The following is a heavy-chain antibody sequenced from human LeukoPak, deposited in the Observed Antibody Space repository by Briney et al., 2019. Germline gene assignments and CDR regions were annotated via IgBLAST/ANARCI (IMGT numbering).Heavy chain of an antibody. D-gene: IGHD3-10*01. CDR2: IYYSGST. Sequence: SQTLSLTCTISGGSISSGGYYWSWIRQHPGKGLEWIGYIYYSGSTYYNPSLKSRVTISVDTSKNQFSLKLSSVTAADTAVYYCARTNYYYGSGSYYTDYFDYWGQGTLVTVSS. V-gene: IGHV4-31*03. J-gene: IGHJ4*02. CDR1: GGSISSGGYY. CDR3: ARTNYYYGSGSYYTDYFDY.